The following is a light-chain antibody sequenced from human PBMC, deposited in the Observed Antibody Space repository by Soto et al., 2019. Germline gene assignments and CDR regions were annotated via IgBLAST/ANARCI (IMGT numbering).Light chain of an antibody. Sequence: EIVLTQSPGTLSLSPGKRATLSCRASQSISSSYLAWYQQRPGQAPRLLIYGASSRATGIPDRFSGSGSGTEFTLTISRLEPEDFATYYCQQYDTFPVTFGQGTRLEI. CDR2: GAS. CDR3: QQYDTFPVT. CDR1: QSISSSY. J-gene: IGKJ5*01. V-gene: IGKV3-20*01.